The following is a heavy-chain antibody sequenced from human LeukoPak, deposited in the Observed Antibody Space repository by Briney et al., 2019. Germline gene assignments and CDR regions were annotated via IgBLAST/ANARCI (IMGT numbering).Heavy chain of an antibody. V-gene: IGHV3-30*18. CDR3: AKEGSQYASSWFDH. CDR1: GFTFSSYG. Sequence: GRSLRLSCAASGFTFSSYGMQWVRQAPGMGPEWVLVISHDGTVRHYADSVKGRFTISRDSSTNRLYLQMDSLRTEDTAVYYCAKEGSQYASSWFDHWGQGTLVTVSS. J-gene: IGHJ5*02. D-gene: IGHD2-2*01. CDR2: ISHDGTVR.